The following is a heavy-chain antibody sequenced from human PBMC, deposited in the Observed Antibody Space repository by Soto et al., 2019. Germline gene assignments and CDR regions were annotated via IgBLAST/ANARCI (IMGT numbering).Heavy chain of an antibody. CDR2: IYASGST. CDR3: ARACSSTSCYDVFDY. Sequence: QVQLQESGPGLVKPSETLSLTCTVSGGSISSSYWSWIRQPSGKGLEWIGRIYASGSTNYNPSLKSRVTMSVDTSNNQFYLKLRSVTAADTAVYYCARACSSTSCYDVFDYWGQGTLVTVSS. D-gene: IGHD2-2*01. V-gene: IGHV4-4*07. CDR1: GGSISSSY. J-gene: IGHJ4*02.